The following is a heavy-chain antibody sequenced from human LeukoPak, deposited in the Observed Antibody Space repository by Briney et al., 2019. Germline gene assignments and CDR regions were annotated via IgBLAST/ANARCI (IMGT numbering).Heavy chain of an antibody. J-gene: IGHJ1*01. D-gene: IGHD2-21*02. Sequence: PGGSLRLSCAASGFTFSSYDMHWVRQAPGKGLEWVAVIWYDGSNKYYADSVKGRFTISRDNSKNTLYLQMNSLRAEDTAVYYCARGRPYCGGDCYTEYFQHWGQGTLVTVSS. CDR2: IWYDGSNK. CDR1: GFTFSSYD. V-gene: IGHV3-33*01. CDR3: ARGRPYCGGDCYTEYFQH.